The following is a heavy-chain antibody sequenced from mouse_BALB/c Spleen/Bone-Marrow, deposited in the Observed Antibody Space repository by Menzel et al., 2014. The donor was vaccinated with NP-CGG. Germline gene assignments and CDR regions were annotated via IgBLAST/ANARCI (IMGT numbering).Heavy chain of an antibody. CDR3: SRGTRYYFDY. CDR2: IDPADDTT. J-gene: IGHJ2*01. V-gene: IGHV14-3*02. Sequence: VQLQQSGAELVKPGASVKLSCTTSDFNIKDTYIHWVKRRPEQGLDWIGRIDPADDTTIYDPKFQDKATITTDTSSSMAYLQLSSLTSEDAAVYFCSRGTRYYFDYWGQGTTLTVSS. D-gene: IGHD1-1*01. CDR1: DFNIKDTY.